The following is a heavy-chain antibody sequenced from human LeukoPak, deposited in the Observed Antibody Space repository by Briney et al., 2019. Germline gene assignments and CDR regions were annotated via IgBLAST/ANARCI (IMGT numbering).Heavy chain of an antibody. CDR2: INHSGST. V-gene: IGHV4-34*01. J-gene: IGHJ4*02. CDR3: ARRTCLVRTADY. CDR1: GGSFSGYY. Sequence: SETLSLTCAVYGGSFSGYYWSWIRQPPGKGLGWIGEINHSGSTNYNPSLKSRVTISVDTSKNQFSLKLSSVTAADTAVYYCARRTCLVRTADYWGQGTLVTVSS. D-gene: IGHD6-13*01.